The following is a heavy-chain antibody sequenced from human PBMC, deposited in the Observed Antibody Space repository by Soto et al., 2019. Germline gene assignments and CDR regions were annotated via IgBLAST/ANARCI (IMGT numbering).Heavy chain of an antibody. J-gene: IGHJ4*02. CDR3: ARDQPGYSYGYGLGY. Sequence: EVQLVESGGGLVKPGGSLRLSCAASGFTFSSYSMNWVRQAPGKGLEWVSSISSRSSYIYYADSVKGRFTISRDNAXXSLYLQMNRLRAEDTAVYYCARDQPGYSYGYGLGYWGQGTLVTVSS. V-gene: IGHV3-21*01. D-gene: IGHD5-18*01. CDR1: GFTFSSYS. CDR2: ISSRSSYI.